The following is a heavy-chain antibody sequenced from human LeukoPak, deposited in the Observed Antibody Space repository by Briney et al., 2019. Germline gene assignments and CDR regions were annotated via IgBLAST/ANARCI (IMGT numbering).Heavy chain of an antibody. D-gene: IGHD3-10*01. CDR1: GFTFSSYA. Sequence: GGSLRLSCAASGFTFSSYAMSWVRQAPGKGLEWVSAISGGGGSTYYADSVKGRFTISRDNSKNTMYLQMNTLRAEDTAVYYCAKDPMIRGVIDQWGQGTLVTVSS. CDR2: ISGGGGST. V-gene: IGHV3-23*01. J-gene: IGHJ4*02. CDR3: AKDPMIRGVIDQ.